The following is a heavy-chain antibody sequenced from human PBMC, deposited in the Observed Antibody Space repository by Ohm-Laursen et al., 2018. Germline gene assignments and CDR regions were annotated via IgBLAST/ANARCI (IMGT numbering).Heavy chain of an antibody. CDR3: ARHKFVYAFDI. CDR2: IYYSGTT. D-gene: IGHD2-8*01. Sequence: SETLSLTCTVSGAPISTHYWSWIRQPPGKGLEWIGYIYYSGTTNYNPSLKSRVTISVDTSKNQFSLKLSSVTAADTAVYYCARHKFVYAFDIWGQGTMVTVSS. J-gene: IGHJ3*02. V-gene: IGHV4-59*11. CDR1: GAPISTHY.